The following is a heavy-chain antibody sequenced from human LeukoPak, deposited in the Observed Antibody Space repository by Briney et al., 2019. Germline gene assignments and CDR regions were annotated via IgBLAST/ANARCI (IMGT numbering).Heavy chain of an antibody. CDR1: GFTISDYW. D-gene: IGHD3-10*01. V-gene: IGHV3-11*01. CDR2: ISSSGSTI. J-gene: IGHJ4*02. Sequence: PGGSLRLSCAASGFTISDYWMHWVRQAPGKGLEWVSYISSSGSTIYYADSVKGRFTISRDNSKNTLYLQMNSLRAEDTAVYYCAKEGFGSGEAYWGQRTLVTVSS. CDR3: AKEGFGSGEAY.